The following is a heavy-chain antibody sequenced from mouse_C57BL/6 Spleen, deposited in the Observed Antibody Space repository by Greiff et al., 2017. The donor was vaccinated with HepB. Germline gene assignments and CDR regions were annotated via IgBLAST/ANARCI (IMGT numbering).Heavy chain of an antibody. Sequence: VKLQQSGPELVKPGASVKISCKASGYAFSSSWMNWVKQRPGKGLEWIGRIYPGDGDTNYNGKFKGKATLTADKSSSTAYMQLSSLTSEDSAVYFCARDYYGSSPDYWGQGTTLTVSS. CDR3: ARDYYGSSPDY. V-gene: IGHV1-82*01. J-gene: IGHJ2*01. D-gene: IGHD1-1*01. CDR1: GYAFSSSW. CDR2: IYPGDGDT.